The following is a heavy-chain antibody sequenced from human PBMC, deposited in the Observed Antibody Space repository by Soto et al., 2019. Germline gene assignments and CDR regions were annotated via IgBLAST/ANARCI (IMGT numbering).Heavy chain of an antibody. D-gene: IGHD1-26*01. Sequence: PGESLKISCKGSGYSFTNYWIGWVRQMPGKGLEWMGIIYPGDSHAIYSPSFQGQVTMSTDKSISTAYLQWSSLKASDTAMYYCARPYSGGPNDPFDVWGQGTTVTVSS. V-gene: IGHV5-51*01. J-gene: IGHJ6*02. CDR1: GYSFTNYW. CDR2: IYPGDSHA. CDR3: ARPYSGGPNDPFDV.